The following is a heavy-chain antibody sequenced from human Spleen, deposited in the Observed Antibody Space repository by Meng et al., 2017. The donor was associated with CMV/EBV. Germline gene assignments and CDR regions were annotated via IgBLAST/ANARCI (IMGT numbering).Heavy chain of an antibody. V-gene: IGHV3-21*04. CDR1: GFTFDDYG. Sequence: GESLKISCAASGFTFDDYGMSWVRQAPGKGLEWVSSISSSSSYIYYADSVKGRFTISRDNSKNTLFLQMNSLRPDDTAVYYCAKRQGSGSYLPPYYYGMDVWGQGTTVTVSS. J-gene: IGHJ6*02. CDR3: AKRQGSGSYLPPYYYGMDV. D-gene: IGHD1-26*01. CDR2: ISSSSSYI.